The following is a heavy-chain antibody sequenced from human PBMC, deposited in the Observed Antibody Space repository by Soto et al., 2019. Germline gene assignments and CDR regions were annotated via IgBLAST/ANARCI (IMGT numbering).Heavy chain of an antibody. J-gene: IGHJ5*02. CDR2: MNPNSGKT. CDR1: GYTFTSYD. CDR3: AREVRGWFDP. Sequence: QVQLVQSGAEVKKPGASVKVSCKASGYTFTSYDINWVRQATGHGLEWMGWMNPNSGKTVYAQHFQGRVTMTRSTSISTADMELSSRRSEDTAVYCCAREVRGWFDPWGQGTLVTVSS. V-gene: IGHV1-8*01.